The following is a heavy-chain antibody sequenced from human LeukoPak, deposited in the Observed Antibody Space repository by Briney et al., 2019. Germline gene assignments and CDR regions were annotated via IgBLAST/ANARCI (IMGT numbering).Heavy chain of an antibody. CDR2: VYHRGSI. Sequence: PSGTLSLTRAVSGGSTSSSNWWSWVRRPPGKGLEWIGEVYHRGSINYNPSLKSRVTISIDKSKNQFSLKLSSVTAADTAVYYCARDEGYQLLRWGQGTLVTVFS. CDR3: ARDEGYQLLR. CDR1: GGSTSSSNW. D-gene: IGHD2-2*01. J-gene: IGHJ4*02. V-gene: IGHV4-4*02.